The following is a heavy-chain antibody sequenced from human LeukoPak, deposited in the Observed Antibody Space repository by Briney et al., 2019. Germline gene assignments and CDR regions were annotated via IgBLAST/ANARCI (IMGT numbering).Heavy chain of an antibody. CDR1: GFTFSSHE. CDR3: ANSVVG. J-gene: IGHJ4*02. CDR2: IGATTGNT. Sequence: GGSLRLSCAASGFTFSSHEMNWVRQAPGKGLEWVSGIGATTGNTYYAASVKGRVTISRDTSKNTLYLQMNSLRAEDTAIYYCANSVVGWGQGTLVTVSS. D-gene: IGHD2-15*01. V-gene: IGHV3-23*01.